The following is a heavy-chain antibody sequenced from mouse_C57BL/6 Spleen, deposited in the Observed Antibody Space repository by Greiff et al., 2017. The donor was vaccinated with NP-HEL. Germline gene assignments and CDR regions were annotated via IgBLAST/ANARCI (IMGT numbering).Heavy chain of an antibody. CDR2: IYPGSGNT. CDR1: GYSFTSYY. CDR3: ARSEWDGAMDY. V-gene: IGHV1-66*01. D-gene: IGHD1-3*01. Sequence: QVQLQQSGPELVKPGASVKISCKASGYSFTSYYIHWVKQRPGQGLEWIGWIYPGSGNTKYNEKFKGKATLTADTSSSTAYMQLSSLTSEDSAVYYCARSEWDGAMDYWGQGTSVTVSS. J-gene: IGHJ4*01.